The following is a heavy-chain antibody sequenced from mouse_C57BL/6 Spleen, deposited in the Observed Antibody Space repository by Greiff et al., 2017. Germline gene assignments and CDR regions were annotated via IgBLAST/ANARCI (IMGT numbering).Heavy chain of an antibody. V-gene: IGHV5-17*01. J-gene: IGHJ1*03. CDR1: GFTFSDYG. CDR3: ARDGKKYFDV. Sequence: EVQLKESGGGLVKPGGSLKLSCAASGFTFSDYGMHWVRQAPEKGLEWVAYISSGSSTIYYADTVKGRFTISRDNAKNTLFLQMTSLRSEDTAMYYCARDGKKYFDVWGTGTTVTVSS. D-gene: IGHD2-1*01. CDR2: ISSGSSTI.